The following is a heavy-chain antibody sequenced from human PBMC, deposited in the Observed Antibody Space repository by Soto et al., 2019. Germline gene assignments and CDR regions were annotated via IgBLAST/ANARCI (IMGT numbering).Heavy chain of an antibody. V-gene: IGHV1-18*04. Sequence: ASVKVSCKASGYTFTSYGIRWVRQAPAQGLEWMGWISAYNGNTNYAQKLQGRVTMTTDTSTSTAYMELRSLRSDDTAVYYCARMFNSGWYILGDYYYGMDVWGQGTTVTVSS. CDR2: ISAYNGNT. CDR3: ARMFNSGWYILGDYYYGMDV. J-gene: IGHJ6*02. D-gene: IGHD6-19*01. CDR1: GYTFTSYG.